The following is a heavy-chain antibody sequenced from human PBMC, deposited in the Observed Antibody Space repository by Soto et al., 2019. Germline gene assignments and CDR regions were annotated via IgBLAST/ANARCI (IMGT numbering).Heavy chain of an antibody. Sequence: SETMSLTCTVSGGSISSGDYYWSWIRQPPGKGLEWIGYMFYSGSTHYNPSLKSRVAISIDTSKNQFSLKLSSVTAADTAVYYCANYFYPSGSAPRSYFASWGRGILVTSPQ. CDR3: ANYFYPSGSAPRSYFAS. D-gene: IGHD3-10*01. V-gene: IGHV4-30-4*01. CDR2: MFYSGST. CDR1: GGSISSGDYY. J-gene: IGHJ4*02.